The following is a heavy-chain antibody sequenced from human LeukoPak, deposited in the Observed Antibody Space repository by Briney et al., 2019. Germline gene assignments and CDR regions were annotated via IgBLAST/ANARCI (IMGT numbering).Heavy chain of an antibody. D-gene: IGHD5-12*01. V-gene: IGHV4-61*02. Sequence: PSETLSLTCIVSGDSINNDTYYWNWIRQPAGKGLEWIGRIYTSGSTNYNPSLKSRVTISVDTSKNQFSLKLSSVTAADTAVYYCARDHGRVATTYYFDYWGQGTLVTVSS. CDR2: IYTSGST. CDR3: ARDHGRVATTYYFDY. J-gene: IGHJ4*02. CDR1: GDSINNDTYY.